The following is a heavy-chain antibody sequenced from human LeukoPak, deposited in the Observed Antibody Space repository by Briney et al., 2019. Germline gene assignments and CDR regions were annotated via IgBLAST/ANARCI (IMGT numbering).Heavy chain of an antibody. CDR1: GFTFSSYA. CDR3: ARGTSAWPGVDY. V-gene: IGHV3-23*01. J-gene: IGHJ4*02. CDR2: ISGSGGST. Sequence: GGSLRLSCAASGFTFSSYAMSWVRQAPGKGLEWVSAISGSGGSTYYADSVKGRFTISRDNSKNTLYLQMNSLRAEDTAVYYCARGTSAWPGVDYWGQGALVTVSA. D-gene: IGHD6-19*01.